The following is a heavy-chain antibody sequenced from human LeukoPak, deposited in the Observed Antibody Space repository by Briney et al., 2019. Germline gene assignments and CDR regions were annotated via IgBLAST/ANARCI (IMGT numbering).Heavy chain of an antibody. V-gene: IGHV1-69*04. Sequence: ASVKVSCKASGGTFSSYAISWVRQAPGQGLERMGRIIPIFGIANYAQKFQGRVTITADKSTSTAYMELSSLRSEDTAVYYCAALDASSGRLWGQGTLVTVSS. CDR2: IIPIFGIA. D-gene: IGHD6-19*01. CDR3: AALDASSGRL. CDR1: GGTFSSYA. J-gene: IGHJ4*02.